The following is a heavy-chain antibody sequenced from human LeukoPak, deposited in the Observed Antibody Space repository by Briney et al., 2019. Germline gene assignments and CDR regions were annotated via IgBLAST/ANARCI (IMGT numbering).Heavy chain of an antibody. J-gene: IGHJ4*02. Sequence: GGSLRLSCAASGFTFSSYAMSWVRQAPGKGLEWVSAISGSGGSTYYADSVKGRFTISRDNSKNTLYLQMNSLRAEDTAVYYCAKASSPYSSSWYSTLGLGVYFDYWGQGTLVTVSS. V-gene: IGHV3-23*01. CDR2: ISGSGGST. CDR1: GFTFSSYA. D-gene: IGHD6-13*01. CDR3: AKASSPYSSSWYSTLGLGVYFDY.